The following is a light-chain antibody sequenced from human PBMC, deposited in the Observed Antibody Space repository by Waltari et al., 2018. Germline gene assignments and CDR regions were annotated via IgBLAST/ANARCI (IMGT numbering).Light chain of an antibody. J-gene: IGKJ4*01. V-gene: IGKV1-5*03. CDR3: QQYNSYSLLT. CDR1: QSISNW. Sequence: DIQMTQSPSTLSASVGDRVTIPCRASQSISNWLAWYQQKPGKAPKLLLYKASTLESGVPSRFSGSGSGTEFTLTISSLQPDDFATYCCQQYNSYSLLTFGGGTKVEIK. CDR2: KAS.